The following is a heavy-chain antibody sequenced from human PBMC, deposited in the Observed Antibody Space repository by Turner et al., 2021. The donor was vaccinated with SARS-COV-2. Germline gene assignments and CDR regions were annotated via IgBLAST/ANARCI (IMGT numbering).Heavy chain of an antibody. J-gene: IGHJ5*02. CDR3: SRHASIVRGSPFDP. V-gene: IGHV4-39*01. CDR1: GGSISKSNYY. Sequence: QLQLQESGPGLVTPSETLSLPCTVSGGSISKSNYYWGWIRQPPGKGPEWIGSIYYSGSTYYNTSLKSRVTISVDTSKNQFSLKLSSVTTADTALYYCSRHASIVRGSPFDPWGQGTLVTVS. D-gene: IGHD3-10*02. CDR2: IYYSGST.